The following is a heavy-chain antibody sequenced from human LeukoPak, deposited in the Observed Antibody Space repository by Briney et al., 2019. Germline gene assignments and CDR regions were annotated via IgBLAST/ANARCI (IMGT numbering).Heavy chain of an antibody. CDR2: MKRDGSEK. J-gene: IGHJ4*02. CDR3: ASLDSAHPSGVH. V-gene: IGHV3-7*01. Sequence: PGGSLRLSCEASTFTFIPGWMSWVRQAPGKGLEWVAMMKRDGSEKLYVDSVRGRFTISRDNAKNSFYLQMDSLRDEDSALYYCASLDSAHPSGVHWGQGTLVTVSS. CDR1: TFTFIPGW. D-gene: IGHD5-18*01.